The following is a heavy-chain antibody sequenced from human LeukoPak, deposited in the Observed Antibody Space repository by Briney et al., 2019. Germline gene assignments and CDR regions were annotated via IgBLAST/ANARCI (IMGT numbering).Heavy chain of an antibody. Sequence: GGSLRLSCAASGFTFTSYAMNRVRQAPGKGLEWVSTISGSGSSTYYVDSVKGRFTISRDNSKNTLYLQMNSLRAEDTAEYYCAKDSNGWYQRGSNCFDYWGQGTLVTVSS. D-gene: IGHD6-19*01. CDR3: AKDSNGWYQRGSNCFDY. J-gene: IGHJ4*02. V-gene: IGHV3-23*01. CDR1: GFTFTSYA. CDR2: ISGSGSST.